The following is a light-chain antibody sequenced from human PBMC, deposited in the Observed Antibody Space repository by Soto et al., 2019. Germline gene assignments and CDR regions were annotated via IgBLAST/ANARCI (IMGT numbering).Light chain of an antibody. CDR1: QGISSY. Sequence: DIQLTQSPSFLSASVGDRVTITCRASQGISSYLAWYQQKPGKAPKLLIYAASTLQSGVPSRFSGSGSGTEFTLTISSLQPEDFATYYCQQLNSYPLYTFGQGTMLEIK. J-gene: IGKJ2*01. V-gene: IGKV1-9*01. CDR3: QQLNSYPLYT. CDR2: AAS.